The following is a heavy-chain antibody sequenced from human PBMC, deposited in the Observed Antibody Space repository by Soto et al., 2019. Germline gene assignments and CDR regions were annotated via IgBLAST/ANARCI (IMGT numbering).Heavy chain of an antibody. J-gene: IGHJ5*02. CDR1: GGTFSSYA. V-gene: IGHV1-69*13. CDR2: IIPIFGTA. D-gene: IGHD2-15*01. Sequence: SVKVSCKASGGTFSSYAISWVRQAPGQGLEWMGGIIPIFGTANYAQKFQGRVTITADESTSTAYMELSSLRSEDTAVYYCARGEYCSGGSCYKNWFDPWGQGTLVTVSS. CDR3: ARGEYCSGGSCYKNWFDP.